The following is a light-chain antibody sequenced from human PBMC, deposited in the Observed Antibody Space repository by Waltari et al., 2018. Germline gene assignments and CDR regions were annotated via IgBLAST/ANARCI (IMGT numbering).Light chain of an antibody. Sequence: QSVLTQPPSVSAAPGQKVTISCSGSSSNIGNNDVSWYRQLPGTVPKLLITDNYKRPSGIPDRFSASKSGTSATLGITGLQTGDGADYYCATWDSSLRAVVFGGGTKLTVL. V-gene: IGLV1-51*01. CDR3: ATWDSSLRAVV. CDR1: SSNIGNND. CDR2: DNY. J-gene: IGLJ2*01.